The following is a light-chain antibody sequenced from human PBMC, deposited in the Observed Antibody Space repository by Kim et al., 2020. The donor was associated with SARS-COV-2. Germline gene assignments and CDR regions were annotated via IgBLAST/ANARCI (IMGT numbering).Light chain of an antibody. CDR2: RKN. J-gene: IGLJ3*02. CDR1: NSNIGVNT. Sequence: GQRVPISCSGSNSNIGVNTVNWYQQFPGTAPKLLIYRKNQRPSGVPDRFSGSKSGTSASLALSGLLSEDEADYYCATWDDSLNAWVFGGGTKLTVL. CDR3: ATWDDSLNAWV. V-gene: IGLV1-44*01.